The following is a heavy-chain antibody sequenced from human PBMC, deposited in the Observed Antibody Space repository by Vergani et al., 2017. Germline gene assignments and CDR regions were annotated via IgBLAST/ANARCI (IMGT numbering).Heavy chain of an antibody. D-gene: IGHD2-15*01. V-gene: IGHV1-2*02. Sequence: QVQLVQSGAEVKKPGASVKVSCKASGYTFTGYYMHWVRQAPGQGLEWMGWNNPNSGGTNYAQKFQGRVTMTRDTSISTAYMELSRLRSDDTAVYYCARGGYCSGGSCYMLYWGQGTLVTVSS. CDR2: NNPNSGGT. J-gene: IGHJ4*02. CDR1: GYTFTGYY. CDR3: ARGGYCSGGSCYMLY.